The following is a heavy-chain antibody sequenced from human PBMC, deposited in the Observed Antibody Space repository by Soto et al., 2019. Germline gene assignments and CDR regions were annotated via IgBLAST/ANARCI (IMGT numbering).Heavy chain of an antibody. CDR1: GFTFTSSA. V-gene: IGHV1-58*01. J-gene: IGHJ5*02. CDR3: ARDLMVTATWVLTP. CDR2: IVPGGGNT. Sequence: SVKVSCKASGFTFTSSAVQWVRQARGQRLEWIGRIVPGGGNTNYAQKFQDRVTMTRDTSTSTAYMELSSLRSEDTAVYYCARDLMVTATWVLTPWGQGTLVTVSS. D-gene: IGHD2-21*02.